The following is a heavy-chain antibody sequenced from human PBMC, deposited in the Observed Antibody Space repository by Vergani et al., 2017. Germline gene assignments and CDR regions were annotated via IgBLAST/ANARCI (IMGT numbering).Heavy chain of an antibody. Sequence: EVQLVESGGGLVQPGRSLRLSCAASGFTFDDYAMHWVRQAPGKGLEWVSGISWNSGSIGYADSVKGLFTISRDNAKNSLYLQMNSLRAEDTALYYCAKEGKNYYGMDVWGQGTTVTVSS. V-gene: IGHV3-9*01. D-gene: IGHD3-10*01. CDR3: AKEGKNYYGMDV. J-gene: IGHJ6*02. CDR1: GFTFDDYA. CDR2: ISWNSGSI.